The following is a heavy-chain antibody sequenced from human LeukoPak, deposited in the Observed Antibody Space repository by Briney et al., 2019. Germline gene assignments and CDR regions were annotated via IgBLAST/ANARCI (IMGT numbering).Heavy chain of an antibody. D-gene: IGHD1-1*01. Sequence: ASAKVSPKAPGDTFATYGVSCVRQAPGQGLEWMGWISNYNGNTMYGQKFQGRVTMTTDTSTSTAYMEVRSLRSDDTAVYYCARAGMQSTGFPDYWGQGTLVTVSS. CDR2: ISNYNGNT. J-gene: IGHJ4*02. CDR1: GDTFATYG. V-gene: IGHV1-18*01. CDR3: ARAGMQSTGFPDY.